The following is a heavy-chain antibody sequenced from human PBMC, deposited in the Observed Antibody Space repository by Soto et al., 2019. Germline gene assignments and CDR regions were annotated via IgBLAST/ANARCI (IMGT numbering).Heavy chain of an antibody. CDR2: IKQDGSEK. V-gene: IGHV3-7*01. CDR1: GFTFSSYW. D-gene: IGHD3-10*01. Sequence: EVQVVESGGGLVQPGGSLRLSCEASGFTFSSYWMTWVRQAPGKGLEWVANIKQDGSEKYYVDSVKGRFTISRDNAKNSLYLNINSVRAEDSAVYSWASAGSNYFASESYPPYYMDFGGKGPTFTVSS. CDR3: ASAGSNYFASESYPPYYMDF. J-gene: IGHJ6*03.